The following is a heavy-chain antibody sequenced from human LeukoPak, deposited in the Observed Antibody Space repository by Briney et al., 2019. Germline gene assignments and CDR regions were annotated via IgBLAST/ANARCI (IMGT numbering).Heavy chain of an antibody. J-gene: IGHJ4*02. CDR3: ARQMARGVIGFDF. D-gene: IGHD3-10*01. CDR1: GGSISSGGYY. V-gene: IGHV4-31*03. CDR2: IYYSGST. Sequence: SETLSLTCTVSGGSISSGGYYWSWIRQHPGKGLEWIGYIYYSGSTYYNPSLKSRVTISVDTSKNQFSLKLSSVTAADTAVYYCARQMARGVIGFDFWGQGTLVTVSS.